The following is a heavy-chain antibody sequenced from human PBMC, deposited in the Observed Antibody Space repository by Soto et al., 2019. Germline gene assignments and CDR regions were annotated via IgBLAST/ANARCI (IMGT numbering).Heavy chain of an antibody. V-gene: IGHV1-18*01. Sequence: QVQLVQSGAEVKNPGASVKVSCKASGYTFTRYGIGWARQAPGQGLELMGWINTYNGNTNYAQNVQGRVTLTQDTSTSTAYMELRSLRSNDTAIYYCAMVDVYVTPSPQDVWGQGTTVIVSS. CDR3: AMVDVYVTPSPQDV. CDR1: GYTFTRYG. J-gene: IGHJ6*02. D-gene: IGHD3-16*01. CDR2: INTYNGNT.